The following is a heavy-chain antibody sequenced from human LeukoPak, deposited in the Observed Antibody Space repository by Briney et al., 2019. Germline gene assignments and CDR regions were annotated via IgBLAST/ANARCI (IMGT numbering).Heavy chain of an antibody. CDR3: ARGDYDILTGYRPFDY. CDR2: INPNSGGT. V-gene: IGHV1-2*02. D-gene: IGHD3-9*01. Sequence: ASVKVSCKASGYTFTGYYMHWVRQAPGQGLEWMGWINPNSGGTNYAQKFQGRVTMTRDTSISTAYMELSRLRSDDTAVYYCARGDYDILTGYRPFDYWGQGTLVTVSS. CDR1: GYTFTGYY. J-gene: IGHJ4*02.